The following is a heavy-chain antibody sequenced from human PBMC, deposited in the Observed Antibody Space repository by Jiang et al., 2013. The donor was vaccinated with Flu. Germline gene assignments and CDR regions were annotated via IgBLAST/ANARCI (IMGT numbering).Heavy chain of an antibody. CDR2: ITWNSGTL. J-gene: IGHJ4*01. V-gene: IGHV3-9*01. D-gene: IGHD6-19*01. CDR3: AKDISVAGVGLDY. CDR1: GFRFDDYA. Sequence: QLLESGGGLVQPGRSLRLSCAASGFRFDDYAMHWVRQAPGKGLEWVSGITWNSGTLGYADSVRGRFTISRDNAKESPFLQMDSLRAEDTAVYYCAKDISVAGVGLDYWG.